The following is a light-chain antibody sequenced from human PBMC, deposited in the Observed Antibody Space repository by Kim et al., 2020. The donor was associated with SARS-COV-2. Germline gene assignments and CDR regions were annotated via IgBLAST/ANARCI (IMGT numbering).Light chain of an antibody. CDR1: TGAVTTTHY. CDR3: LLSYGTGRVL. J-gene: IGLJ2*01. Sequence: GGTVTLTLGSSTGAVTTTHYPYWFQQKPGQAPTTLIYDTDNRHSWTPARFSGSLLGDKAALTLSGARLEDEAEYYCLLSYGTGRVLFGGGTQLTVL. CDR2: DTD. V-gene: IGLV7-46*01.